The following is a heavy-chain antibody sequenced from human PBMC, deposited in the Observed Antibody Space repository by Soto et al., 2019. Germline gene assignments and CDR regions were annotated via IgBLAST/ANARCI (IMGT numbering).Heavy chain of an antibody. Sequence: SETLSLTCTVSGGSISSGDYYWSWILHPPGKGLEWIGYIYYSGSTYYNPSLKSRVTISVDTSKNQFSLKLSSVTAADTAVYYCASFSGVVAQPPFDYWGQGTLFTVS. J-gene: IGHJ4*02. CDR1: GGSISSGDYY. CDR2: IYYSGST. D-gene: IGHD2-15*01. V-gene: IGHV4-30-4*01. CDR3: ASFSGVVAQPPFDY.